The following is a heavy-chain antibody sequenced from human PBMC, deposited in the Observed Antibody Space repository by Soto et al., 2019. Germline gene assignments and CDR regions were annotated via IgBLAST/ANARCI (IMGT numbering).Heavy chain of an antibody. V-gene: IGHV4-31*03. CDR3: AMSPPTTFRNDYGDYLGDYYYYYGMDV. CDR2: IYYSGST. CDR1: GGSISSGGYY. Sequence: SETLSLTCTVSGGSISSGGYYWSWIRQHPGKGLEWIGYIYYSGSTYYNPSLKSRVTISVDTSKNQFSLKLSSVTAADTAVYYCAMSPPTTFRNDYGDYLGDYYYYYGMDVWGQGTTVTVSS. J-gene: IGHJ6*02. D-gene: IGHD4-17*01.